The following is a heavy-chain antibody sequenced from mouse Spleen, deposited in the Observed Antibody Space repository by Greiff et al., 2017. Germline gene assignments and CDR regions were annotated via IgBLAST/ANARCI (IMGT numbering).Heavy chain of an antibody. D-gene: IGHD4-1*01. V-gene: IGHV1-82*01. CDR1: GYAFSSSW. J-gene: IGHJ2*01. CDR3: AREELGVFDY. CDR2: IYPGDGDT. Sequence: VQLQQSGPELVKPGASVKISCKASGYAFSSSWMNWVKQRPGKGLEWIGRIYPGDGDTNYNGKFKGKATLTADKSSSTAYMQLSSLTSEDSAVYFCAREELGVFDYWGQGTTRTVSS.